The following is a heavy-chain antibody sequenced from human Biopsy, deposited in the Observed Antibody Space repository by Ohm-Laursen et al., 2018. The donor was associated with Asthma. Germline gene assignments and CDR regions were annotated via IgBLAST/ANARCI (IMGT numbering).Heavy chain of an antibody. CDR1: GDSFSNYA. D-gene: IGHD6-13*01. Sequence: GSSVKVSCKASGDSFSNYAISWVRQAPGLGLEWMGGISPVFGSTNIAQKFQGRVTISADIFTKTAYLEVSSLRSDDTAVYYCASPSSSREILYYYYNMDIWGQGTTVTV. J-gene: IGHJ6*02. CDR3: ASPSSSREILYYYYNMDI. V-gene: IGHV1-69*06. CDR2: ISPVFGST.